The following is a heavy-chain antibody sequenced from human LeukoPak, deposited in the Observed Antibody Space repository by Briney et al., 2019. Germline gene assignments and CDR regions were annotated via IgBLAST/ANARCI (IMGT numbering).Heavy chain of an antibody. V-gene: IGHV4-30-2*01. CDR3: PRGYDSSGSYGGALDP. CDR1: GGSISSGGYY. J-gene: IGHJ5*02. D-gene: IGHD3-22*01. CDR2: IYHSGST. Sequence: SETLSLTCTVSGGSISSGGYYWSWIRQPPGKGLEWIGYIYHSGSTYYNPSLKSRVTISVDTSKNQFSLKLSSVTAADTAVYYCPRGYDSSGSYGGALDPWGQGTLVTVSS.